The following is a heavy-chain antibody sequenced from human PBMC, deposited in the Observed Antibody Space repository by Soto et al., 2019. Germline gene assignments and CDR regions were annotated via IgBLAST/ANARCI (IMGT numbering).Heavy chain of an antibody. CDR2: IYYSGST. Sequence: SENLSLTCTVSGGSISSYYWSWIRQPPGKGLEWIGYIYYSGSTNYNPSLKSRVTISVDTSKNQFSLKLSSVTAADTAVYYCAREAWGVRGVIIYYYGREGWEQGNTGTVA. V-gene: IGHV4-59*01. CDR1: GGSISSYY. D-gene: IGHD3-10*01. J-gene: IGHJ6*01. CDR3: AREAWGVRGVIIYYYGREG.